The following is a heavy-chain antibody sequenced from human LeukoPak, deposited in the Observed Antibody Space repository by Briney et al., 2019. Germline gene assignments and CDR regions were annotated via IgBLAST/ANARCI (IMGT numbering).Heavy chain of an antibody. Sequence: GRSLRLSRAASGFTFSIYTMVWVRQAPGKGLEWVAVTSYDGSNKYYADSVKGRFTISRDNSNNTLYLQMNSLRAEDTAVYYCARDWGVDSWGQGTLVTVSS. CDR1: GFTFSIYT. CDR3: ARDWGVDS. CDR2: TSYDGSNK. D-gene: IGHD3-10*01. V-gene: IGHV3-30-3*01. J-gene: IGHJ4*02.